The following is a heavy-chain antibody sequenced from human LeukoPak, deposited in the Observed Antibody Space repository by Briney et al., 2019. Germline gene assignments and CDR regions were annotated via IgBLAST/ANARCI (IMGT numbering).Heavy chain of an antibody. CDR1: GGTFSSYA. D-gene: IGHD6-13*01. V-gene: IGHV1-69*04. CDR3: VSTAAAGYLGIDY. J-gene: IGHJ4*02. Sequence: SVKVSCKASGGTFSSYAISWVRQAPGQGLEWMGRIIPILGIANYAQKFQGRVTITADKSTSTAYMELSSLRSEDTAVYYCVSTAAAGYLGIDYWGQGTLVTVSS. CDR2: IIPILGIA.